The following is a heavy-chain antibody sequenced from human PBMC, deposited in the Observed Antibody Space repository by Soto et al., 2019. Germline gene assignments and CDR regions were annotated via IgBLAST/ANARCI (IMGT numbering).Heavy chain of an antibody. CDR3: AREGLDFWSGYPMDV. V-gene: IGHV3-21*01. J-gene: IGHJ6*02. D-gene: IGHD3-3*01. Sequence: WSLRLSCAASGFTFSSYSMNWVRQAPGKGLEWVSSISSSSSYIYYADSVKGRFTISRDNAKNSLYLQMNSLRAEDTAVYYCAREGLDFWSGYPMDVWGQGTTVTVYS. CDR2: ISSSSSYI. CDR1: GFTFSSYS.